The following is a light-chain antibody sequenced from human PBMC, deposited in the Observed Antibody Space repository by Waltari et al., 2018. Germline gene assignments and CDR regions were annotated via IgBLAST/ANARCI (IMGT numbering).Light chain of an antibody. Sequence: QSALTQPASVSGSPGQSITISCTGTSSDVGVYNYVSWYQQHPGKAPQLMIYDVNSRPAGDSNRFSGSKSGDTASLTISGLQAEDEADYYCCSFTSSSTWVFGGGTKVTVL. CDR3: CSFTSSSTWV. J-gene: IGLJ3*02. CDR2: DVN. CDR1: SSDVGVYNY. V-gene: IGLV2-14*03.